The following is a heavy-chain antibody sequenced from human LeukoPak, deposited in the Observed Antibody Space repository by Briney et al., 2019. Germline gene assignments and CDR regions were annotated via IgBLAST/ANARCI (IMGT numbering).Heavy chain of an antibody. J-gene: IGHJ4*02. Sequence: PGGSLRLSCAASGFTFSDYSMNWVRQAPGKGLEWIGYIYYSGSTNYNPSLKSRVTISVDTSKNQFSLKLSSVTAADTAVYYCATLAVDYFDYWGQGTLVTVSS. CDR2: IYYSGST. CDR3: ATLAVDYFDY. CDR1: GFTFSDYS. V-gene: IGHV4-59*08.